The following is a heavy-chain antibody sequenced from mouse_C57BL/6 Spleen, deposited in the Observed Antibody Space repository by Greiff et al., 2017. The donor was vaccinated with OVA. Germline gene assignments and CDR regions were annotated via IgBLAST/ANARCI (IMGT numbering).Heavy chain of an antibody. CDR2: IWWDDDK. V-gene: IGHV8-8*01. CDR1: GFSLSTFGMG. J-gene: IGHJ2*01. CDR3: ARIALYYYGSSSFYFDY. Sequence: QVQLKESGPGILQPSQTLSLTCSFSGFSLSTFGMGVGWIRQPSGKGLEWLAHIWWDDDKYYNPALKSRLTISKDTSKHQVFLKIANVDTADTATYYCARIALYYYGSSSFYFDYWGQGTTLTVSS. D-gene: IGHD1-1*01.